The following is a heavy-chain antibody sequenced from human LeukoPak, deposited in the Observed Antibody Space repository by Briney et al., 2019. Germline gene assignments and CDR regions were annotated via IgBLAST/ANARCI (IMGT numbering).Heavy chain of an antibody. D-gene: IGHD6-13*01. J-gene: IGHJ6*02. CDR3: ARGGAPGIAAAGERYYYYGMDV. CDR1: GFTFSSYS. CDR2: ISSSSSYI. Sequence: KSGGSLRLSCAASGFTFSSYSMNWVRQAPGKGLEWVSSISSSSSYIYYADSVKGRFTISRDNAKNSLYLQMNSLRAEDTAVYYCARGGAPGIAAAGERYYYYGMDVWGQGTTVTVSS. V-gene: IGHV3-21*01.